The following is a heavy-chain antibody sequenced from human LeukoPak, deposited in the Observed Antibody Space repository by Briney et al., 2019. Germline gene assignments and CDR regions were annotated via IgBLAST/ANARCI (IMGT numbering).Heavy chain of an antibody. Sequence: GGSLRLSCAASGFTFSDYYMSWIRQAPGKGLEWVSYISSSGSTIYYADSVKGRFTISRDNAENSLYLQMNSLRAEDTAVYYCARDLLGDSSGYSTDAFDIWGQGTMVTVSS. J-gene: IGHJ3*02. CDR3: ARDLLGDSSGYSTDAFDI. V-gene: IGHV3-11*01. CDR1: GFTFSDYY. D-gene: IGHD3-22*01. CDR2: ISSSGSTI.